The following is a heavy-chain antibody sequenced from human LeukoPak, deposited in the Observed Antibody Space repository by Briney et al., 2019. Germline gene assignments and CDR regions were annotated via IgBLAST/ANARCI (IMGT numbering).Heavy chain of an antibody. CDR1: GGSISSYY. CDR3: ARVTSGIGPDY. D-gene: IGHD1-26*01. J-gene: IGHJ4*02. CDR2: ISHSGVS. V-gene: IGHV4-34*01. Sequence: PSETLSLTCTVSGGSISSYYWSWIRQPPGKGLEWIGEISHSGVSDYSPSLKSRVTISVDTSKNQFSLKLRSVTAADTAVYYCARVTSGIGPDYWGQGVLVTVSS.